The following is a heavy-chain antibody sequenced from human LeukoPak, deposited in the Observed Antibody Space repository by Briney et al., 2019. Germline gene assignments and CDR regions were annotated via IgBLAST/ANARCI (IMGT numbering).Heavy chain of an antibody. CDR3: ARDLRVGARGNFDY. D-gene: IGHD1-26*01. CDR2: IIPIFGTA. V-gene: IGHV1-69*01. CDR1: GGTFSSYA. J-gene: IGHJ4*02. Sequence: ASVKVSCKASGGTFSSYAISWVRQAPGQGLEWMGGIIPIFGTANYAQKFQGRVTITADESTSTAYMELSSLRSEDTAVYYCARDLRVGARGNFDYWGQGTLVTVSS.